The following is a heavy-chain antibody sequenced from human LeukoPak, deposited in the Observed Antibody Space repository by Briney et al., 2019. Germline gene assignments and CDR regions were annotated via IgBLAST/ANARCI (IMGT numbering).Heavy chain of an antibody. Sequence: SETLSLTCAVYGGSFSGYYWSWIRQPPGKGLEWIGEINNSGSTNYKPSLKSRVTISVDTSKNQFSLKLSSVTAADTAVYYCARVRAMVRGVWVDYWGQGTLVTVSS. CDR3: ARVRAMVRGVWVDY. J-gene: IGHJ4*02. V-gene: IGHV4-34*01. D-gene: IGHD3-10*01. CDR2: INNSGST. CDR1: GGSFSGYY.